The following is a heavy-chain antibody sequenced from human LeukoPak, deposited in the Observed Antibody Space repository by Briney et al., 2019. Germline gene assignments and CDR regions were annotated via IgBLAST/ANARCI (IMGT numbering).Heavy chain of an antibody. J-gene: IGHJ4*02. CDR3: TKEDPRARAIFDY. CDR2: IGNGGDST. Sequence: GGSLRLSCVGSGFTFSSYAMSWVRQAPGKGLEWVSAIGNGGDSTHYADSVKGRFTISRDNSKNTLYLQMNSLRAEDTAVYYCTKEDPRARAIFDYWGQGTLVTVSS. CDR1: GFTFSSYA. V-gene: IGHV3-23*01.